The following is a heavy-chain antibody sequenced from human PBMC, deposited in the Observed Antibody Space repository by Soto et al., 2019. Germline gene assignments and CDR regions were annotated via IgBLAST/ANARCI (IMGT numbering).Heavy chain of an antibody. V-gene: IGHV1-46*01. CDR1: GYTFTNYY. CDR2: INPSSDRT. CDR3: ARGRLTTVTTWWYFDY. J-gene: IGHJ4*02. Sequence: ASVKVSCKASGYTFTNYYIHWVRQAPGQGLEWMGIINPSSDRTTYAQKFQGRVTMTRDTSTSTVYMELSSLRSEDTAVYFCARGRLTTVTTWWYFDYWGQGALVTVSS. D-gene: IGHD4-17*01.